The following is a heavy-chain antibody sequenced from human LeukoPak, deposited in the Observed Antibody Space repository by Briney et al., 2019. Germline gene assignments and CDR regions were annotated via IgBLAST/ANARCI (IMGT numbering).Heavy chain of an antibody. V-gene: IGHV4-59*01. Sequence: SETLSLTCSVSGDSIRRYYWSWIRQSPGTGLEWIGLMYYSGITKYNPSLQSRVTMSLDTSKNHFSLTVNSVTAADTAVYYCATFLGGSSGYFDYWGQGTLVTVSS. CDR2: MYYSGIT. CDR1: GDSIRRYY. CDR3: ATFLGGSSGYFDY. J-gene: IGHJ4*02. D-gene: IGHD4-23*01.